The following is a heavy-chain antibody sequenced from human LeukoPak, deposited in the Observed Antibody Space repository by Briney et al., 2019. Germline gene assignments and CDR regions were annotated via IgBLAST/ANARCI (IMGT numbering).Heavy chain of an antibody. D-gene: IGHD2-21*02. J-gene: IGHJ4*02. CDR1: GYTFTSYG. V-gene: IGHV1-18*01. CDR2: INAYNGNT. Sequence: ASVKVSCKASGYTFTSYGISWVRQAPGQGLEWMGLINAYNGNTNYAQKLQGRVTMTTDTSTSTAYMELRSLRSDDTAVYYCASGYCGGDCYSSQFDYWGQGTLVTVSS. CDR3: ASGYCGGDCYSSQFDY.